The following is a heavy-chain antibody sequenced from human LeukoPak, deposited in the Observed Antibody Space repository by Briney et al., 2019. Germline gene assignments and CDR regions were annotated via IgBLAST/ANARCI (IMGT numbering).Heavy chain of an antibody. CDR1: GFTFSSYS. J-gene: IGHJ4*02. CDR3: AREDDFWSGYPFDY. CDR2: ISSSSSYI. V-gene: IGHV3-21*01. D-gene: IGHD3-3*01. Sequence: GGSLRLSCAASGFTFSSYSMNWVRQAPGKGLEWVSSISSSSSYIYYADSVKGRFTISRDNAKNSLYLQMNSLRAEDTAVYYCAREDDFWSGYPFDYWGQGTLVTVSS.